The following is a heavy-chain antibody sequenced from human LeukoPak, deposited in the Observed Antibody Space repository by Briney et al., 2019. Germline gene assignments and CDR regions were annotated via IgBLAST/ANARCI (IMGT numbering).Heavy chain of an antibody. Sequence: ASVKVSCKASGGTFSSYAISWVRQAPGQGLEWMGGIIPIFGTADYAQKFQGRVTITTDESTSTAYMELSSLRSEDTAVYYCARNRPPSLFGVVEQNAFDIWGRGTMVTVSS. V-gene: IGHV1-69*05. CDR3: ARNRPPSLFGVVEQNAFDI. J-gene: IGHJ3*02. D-gene: IGHD3-3*01. CDR1: GGTFSSYA. CDR2: IIPIFGTA.